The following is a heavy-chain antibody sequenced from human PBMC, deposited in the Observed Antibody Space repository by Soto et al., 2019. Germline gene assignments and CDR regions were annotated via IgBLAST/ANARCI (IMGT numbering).Heavy chain of an antibody. CDR1: GYTFTSYG. Sequence: EASVKVSCKASGYTFTSYGISWVRQAPGQGPEWMGWISAYNGNTNYAQKLQGRVTMTTDTSTSTAYMELRSLRSDDTAVYYCARDHVDVLLWFGELGGAFDIWGQGTMVTVSS. D-gene: IGHD3-10*01. J-gene: IGHJ3*02. V-gene: IGHV1-18*01. CDR2: ISAYNGNT. CDR3: ARDHVDVLLWFGELGGAFDI.